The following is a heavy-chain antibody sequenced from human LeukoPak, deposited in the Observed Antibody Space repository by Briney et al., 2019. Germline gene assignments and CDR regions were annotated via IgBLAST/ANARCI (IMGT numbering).Heavy chain of an antibody. CDR1: GFTFSTYS. J-gene: IGHJ4*02. CDR2: ISSSSSYI. D-gene: IGHD5-24*01. CDR3: ARDRGPLGPFDY. V-gene: IGHV3-21*01. Sequence: SGGSLRLSCAASGFTFSTYSMNWVRQAPGKGLEWVSSISSSSSYIYYADSVKGRFTISRDNAKNSLSLQMNSLRAEDTAVYYCARDRGPLGPFDYWGQGTLVTVSS.